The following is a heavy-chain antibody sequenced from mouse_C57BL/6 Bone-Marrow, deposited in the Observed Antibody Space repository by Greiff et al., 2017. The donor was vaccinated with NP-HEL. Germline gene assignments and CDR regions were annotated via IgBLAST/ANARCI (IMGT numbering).Heavy chain of an antibody. CDR2: INPGSGGT. CDR1: GYAFTNYL. CDR3: ARGGSNYFAY. J-gene: IGHJ3*01. V-gene: IGHV1-54*01. Sequence: VQLQQSGAELVRPGTSVKVSCKASGYAFTNYLIEWVKQRPGQGLEWIGVINPGSGGTNYNEKFKGKATLTADKSSSTAYMQLSSLTSEDSAVYFCARGGSNYFAYWGQGTLVTVSA. D-gene: IGHD2-5*01.